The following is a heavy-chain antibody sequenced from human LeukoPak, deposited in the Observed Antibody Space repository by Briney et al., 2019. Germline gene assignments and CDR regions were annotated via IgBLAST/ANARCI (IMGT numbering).Heavy chain of an antibody. CDR2: INPNSGFT. V-gene: IGHV1-2*02. CDR3: ARDFMVRGVTTPDY. D-gene: IGHD3-10*01. CDR1: GYTFTSYG. J-gene: IGHJ4*02. Sequence: GASVKVSCKASGYTFTSYGISWVRQAPGQGLEWMGWINPNSGFTNYAQKFQGRVTMTRDTSISTAYMELSRLRSDDTAVYYCARDFMVRGVTTPDYWGQGTLVTVSS.